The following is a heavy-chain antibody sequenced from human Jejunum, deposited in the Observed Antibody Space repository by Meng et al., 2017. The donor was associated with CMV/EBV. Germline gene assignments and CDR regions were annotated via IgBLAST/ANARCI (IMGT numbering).Heavy chain of an antibody. V-gene: IGHV3-23*01. CDR2: ISGNGGNT. D-gene: IGHD1-26*01. CDR1: GFTFSSYA. Sequence: AAPGFTFSSYAMSWVRQATGKGLEWVSAISGNGGNTYYADSVKGRFTISRDNSKNTLYLQINSLRAEDTAVYYCAKSPGWELPFDYWGQGTLVTVSS. J-gene: IGHJ4*02. CDR3: AKSPGWELPFDY.